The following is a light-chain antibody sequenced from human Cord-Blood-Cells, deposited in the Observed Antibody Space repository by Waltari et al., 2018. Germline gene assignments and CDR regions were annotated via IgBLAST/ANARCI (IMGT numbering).Light chain of an antibody. CDR3: QQYDNLPPLT. V-gene: IGKV3-15*01. Sequence: EIVMTQSPCTLPVSPGASATLSCRASQSVSSNVAWYQQKPGQAPRRLSYGASTRATSSPARFSGSGSGTEFTLTISSLQSEDFAVYDWQQYDNLPPLTFGGGTNVEIK. CDR1: QSVSSN. J-gene: IGKJ4*01. CDR2: GAS.